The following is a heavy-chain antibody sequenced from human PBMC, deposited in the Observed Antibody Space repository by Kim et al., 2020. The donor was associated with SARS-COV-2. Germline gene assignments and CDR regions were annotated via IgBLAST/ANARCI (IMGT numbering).Heavy chain of an antibody. D-gene: IGHD2-2*01. CDR2: ISTSGSTI. CDR1: GFTFSTYE. Sequence: GGSLRLSCAASGFTFSTYEMNWVRHAPGKGLEWISYISTSGSTIYYADSVKGRFTISRDNAKSSLSLQMNSLRAEDTAVYYCARSLYCSSTSCFYGMDV. V-gene: IGHV3-48*03. CDR3: ARSLYCSSTSCFYGMDV. J-gene: IGHJ6*01.